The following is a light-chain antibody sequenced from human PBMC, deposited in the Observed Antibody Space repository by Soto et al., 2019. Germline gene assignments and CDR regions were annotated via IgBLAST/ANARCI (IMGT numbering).Light chain of an antibody. CDR1: VLAKKY. V-gene: IGLV3-27*01. CDR3: YSAADNIVV. J-gene: IGLJ2*01. CDR2: KDS. Sequence: SYELTQPSSVSVSPGQTARITCSGDVLAKKYARWFQQKPGQAPVLVIYKDSERPSGIPERFSGSSSGTTVTLTISGAQVEDEADYYCYSAADNIVVSGGGTKLTVL.